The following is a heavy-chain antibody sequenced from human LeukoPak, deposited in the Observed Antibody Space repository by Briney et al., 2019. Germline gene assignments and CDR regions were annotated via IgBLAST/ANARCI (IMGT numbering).Heavy chain of an antibody. CDR3: AREGYYYDSSGHSEGKFDY. D-gene: IGHD3-22*01. CDR2: INPSGGST. Sequence: ASVKVSCKASGYTFTSHYMHWVRQAPGQGLEWMGIINPSGGSTSYAQKFQGRVTMTRDTSTSTVYMELSSLRSEDTAVYYCAREGYYYDSSGHSEGKFDYWGQGTLVTVSS. V-gene: IGHV1-46*01. CDR1: GYTFTSHY. J-gene: IGHJ4*02.